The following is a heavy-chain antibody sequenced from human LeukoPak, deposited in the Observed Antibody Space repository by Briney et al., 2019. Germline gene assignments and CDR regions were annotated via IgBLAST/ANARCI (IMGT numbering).Heavy chain of an antibody. J-gene: IGHJ4*02. V-gene: IGHV1-18*01. CDR2: ISAYNGNT. CDR3: ARVPGLRLGELSFDY. CDR1: GYTFTSYG. Sequence: ASVKLSCKASGYTFTSYGISWVRQAPGQGLEWMGWISAYNGNTNYAQKLQGRVTMTTDTSTSTAYMELRSLRSDDTAVYYCARVPGLRLGELSFDYWGQGTLVTVSS. D-gene: IGHD3-16*02.